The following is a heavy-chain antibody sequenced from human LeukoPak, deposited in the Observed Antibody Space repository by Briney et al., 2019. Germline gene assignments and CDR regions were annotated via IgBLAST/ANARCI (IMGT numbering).Heavy chain of an antibody. CDR3: ARDLVTVSGTRYNYYGMDV. D-gene: IGHD2/OR15-2a*01. J-gene: IGHJ6*02. V-gene: IGHV4-34*01. CDR2: INHSGST. CDR1: GGSLSGYY. Sequence: SETLSLTCAVYGGSLSGYYWSWIRQPPGKGLEWIGEINHSGSTNYNPSLKSRVTISVDTSKNQFSLKVTSVTAADTAIYYCARDLVTVSGTRYNYYGMDVWGQGTTVTVSS.